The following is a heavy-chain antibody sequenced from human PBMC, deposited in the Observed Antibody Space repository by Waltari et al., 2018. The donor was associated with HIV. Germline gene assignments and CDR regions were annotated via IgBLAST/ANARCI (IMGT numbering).Heavy chain of an antibody. V-gene: IGHV3-23*01. J-gene: IGHJ3*02. D-gene: IGHD4-17*01. CDR3: AKPQKGLTTTGAFDI. Sequence: EVQLLESGGGLVQPGGSLSLSCSASGFTFSSHAMSRVRQAPGKGLEWVSAISGSGGSTYYADSVKGRFTISRDNSKNTLYLQMNSLRAEDTAVYYCAKPQKGLTTTGAFDIWGQGTMVTVSS. CDR1: GFTFSSHA. CDR2: ISGSGGST.